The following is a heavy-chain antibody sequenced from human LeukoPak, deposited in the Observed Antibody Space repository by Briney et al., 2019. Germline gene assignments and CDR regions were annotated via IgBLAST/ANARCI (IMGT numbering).Heavy chain of an antibody. Sequence: GRSLRLSCAASRFTFSSYGMHWVRQAPGKGLEWVAVISYDGSNKYYADSVKGRFTISRDNSQNTLYLQMNSLRAEDKAVYYCAKEWGHYDSLTGYLNWGQGTLVTVSS. V-gene: IGHV3-30*18. CDR1: RFTFSSYG. CDR3: AKEWGHYDSLTGYLN. J-gene: IGHJ4*02. CDR2: ISYDGSNK. D-gene: IGHD3-9*01.